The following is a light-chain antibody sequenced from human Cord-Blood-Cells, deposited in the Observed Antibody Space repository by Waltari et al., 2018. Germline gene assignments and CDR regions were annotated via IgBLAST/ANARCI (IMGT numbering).Light chain of an antibody. V-gene: IGKV3-15*01. Sequence: DIVMTQSPATLSVSPGERATLYCRASQSVSSNLAWYQQKPGQAPRLLIYGASTRATGNPARFSGSESGTEFTLTISSLQSEDFAVYYCQQYNNWPPLTFGGGTKVEIK. J-gene: IGKJ4*01. CDR3: QQYNNWPPLT. CDR1: QSVSSN. CDR2: GAS.